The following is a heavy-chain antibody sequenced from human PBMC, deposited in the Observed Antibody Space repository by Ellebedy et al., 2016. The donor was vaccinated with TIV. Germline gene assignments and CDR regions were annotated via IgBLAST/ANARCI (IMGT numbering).Heavy chain of an antibody. CDR3: ARERGGKYSSSWLKDFDY. D-gene: IGHD6-13*01. V-gene: IGHV5-51*01. J-gene: IGHJ4*02. Sequence: GESLKISXKGSGYSFTSYWIGWVRQMPGKGLEWMGIIYPGDSDTRYSPSFQGQVTISVDKSISTAYLQWSSLKASDTAMYYCARERGGKYSSSWLKDFDYWGQGTLVTVSS. CDR1: GYSFTSYW. CDR2: IYPGDSDT.